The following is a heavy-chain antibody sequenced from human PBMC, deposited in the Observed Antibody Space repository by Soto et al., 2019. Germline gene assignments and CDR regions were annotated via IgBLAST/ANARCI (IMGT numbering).Heavy chain of an antibody. CDR3: ARPTSIFGVVVISYFDY. CDR2: ITPYNGNT. D-gene: IGHD3-3*01. Sequence: VQLVQSGAEVKKPGASVKDSCKASGYTFTSYGITWVSQAPGKGLEWMGWITPYNGNTNYAQKLQDRVTMTTDTPTGTAYMELTSLRSDDTAVYYCARPTSIFGVVVISYFDYWGQGTLVTVSS. CDR1: GYTFTSYG. J-gene: IGHJ4*02. V-gene: IGHV1-18*01.